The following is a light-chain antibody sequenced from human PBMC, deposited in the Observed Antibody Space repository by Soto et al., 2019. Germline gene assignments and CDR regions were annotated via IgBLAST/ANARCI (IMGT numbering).Light chain of an antibody. CDR2: EAS. CDR1: QSVSRK. V-gene: IGKV3-15*01. CDR3: KQYNDWSPFT. Sequence: EIVMTQSPATLSVSPGERATLSCRASQSVSRKLAWYQQKPGQAPRLLIYEASIRATAIPARCTGSGSGTEYTLTISSLPSEDFAIDYCKQYNDWSPFTFGGGTQVEIK. J-gene: IGKJ4*01.